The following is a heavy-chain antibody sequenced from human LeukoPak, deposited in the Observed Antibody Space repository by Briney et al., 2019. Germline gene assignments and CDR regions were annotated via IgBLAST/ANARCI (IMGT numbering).Heavy chain of an antibody. CDR3: ARHTTVGGSLRFDY. V-gene: IGHV5-51*01. Sequence: GESLKISCKGSGYGFSSYWIGWVRQMPGKGLEYMGIICPGDSDTRYSQSFQGQVTISADKSITTAYPQWSSLKASDTAMYYCARHTTVGGSLRFDYWGQGTLVAVSS. CDR2: ICPGDSDT. D-gene: IGHD4-23*01. J-gene: IGHJ4*02. CDR1: GYGFSSYW.